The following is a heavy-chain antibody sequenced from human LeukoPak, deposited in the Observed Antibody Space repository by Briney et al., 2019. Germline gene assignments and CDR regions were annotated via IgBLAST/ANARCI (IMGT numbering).Heavy chain of an antibody. J-gene: IGHJ4*02. Sequence: GGSLRLSRAASGFTFSSYAMSWVRQAPGKGLEWVSAISGSGGSTYYADSVKGRFTISRDNSKNTLYLQMNSLRAEDTAVYYCAKAPSTGRYCSGGSCYLFDYWGQGTLVTVSS. CDR1: GFTFSSYA. CDR3: AKAPSTGRYCSGGSCYLFDY. D-gene: IGHD2-15*01. CDR2: ISGSGGST. V-gene: IGHV3-23*01.